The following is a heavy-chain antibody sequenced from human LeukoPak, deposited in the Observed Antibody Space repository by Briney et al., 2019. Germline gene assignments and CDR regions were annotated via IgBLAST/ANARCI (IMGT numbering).Heavy chain of an antibody. D-gene: IGHD3-10*01. CDR3: AHRRGIGINYDAFDI. Sequence: KESGPTLVKPTQTLTLTCTFSGFSLSTSGVGVGWIRQPPGKALEWLALIYWNDDKRYSPSLKSRLTITKDTSKNQVVLTMTNMDPVGTATYYCAHRRGIGINYDAFDIWGQGTMVTVSS. CDR2: IYWNDDK. V-gene: IGHV2-5*01. CDR1: GFSLSTSGVG. J-gene: IGHJ3*02.